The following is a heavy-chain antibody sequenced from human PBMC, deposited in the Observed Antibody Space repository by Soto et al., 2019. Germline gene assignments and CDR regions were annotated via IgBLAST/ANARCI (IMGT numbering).Heavy chain of an antibody. CDR1: GFTFSSYA. V-gene: IGHV3-23*01. J-gene: IGHJ4*02. Sequence: PGGSLRLSCAASGFTFSSYAMSWVRQAPGKGLEWVSAISGSGGSTYYADSVKGRFTISRDNSKNTLYLQMNSLRAEDTAVYYCATDLDFWSGYYTNRPDYWGQGTLVTVSS. CDR2: ISGSGGST. CDR3: ATDLDFWSGYYTNRPDY. D-gene: IGHD3-3*01.